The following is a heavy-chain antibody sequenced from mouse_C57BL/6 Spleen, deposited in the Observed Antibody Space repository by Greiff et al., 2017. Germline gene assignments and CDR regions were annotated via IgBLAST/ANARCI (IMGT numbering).Heavy chain of an antibody. CDR1: GYTFTSYW. Sequence: QVQLQQPGAELVMPGASVKLSCKASGYTFTSYWMHWVKQRPGQGLEWIGEIDPSDSYTNYNQKFKGKSTLTVDKSSSTAYMQLSSLTSEDSAVYYCARDDGYRDYWGQGTTLTVSS. J-gene: IGHJ2*01. V-gene: IGHV1-69*01. CDR2: IDPSDSYT. CDR3: ARDDGYRDY. D-gene: IGHD2-3*01.